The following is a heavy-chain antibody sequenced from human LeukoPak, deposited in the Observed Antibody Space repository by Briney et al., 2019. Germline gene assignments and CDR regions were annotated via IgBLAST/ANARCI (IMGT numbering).Heavy chain of an antibody. CDR3: ARGQGSSRSSYYYYYYYMDV. J-gene: IGHJ6*03. Sequence: PETLSPTCAVYGGSFSGYYWSWIRQPPGKGLEWIGEINHSGSTNYNPSLKSRVTISVDTSKNQFSLKLSSVTAADTAVYYCARGQGSSRSSYYYYYYYMDVWGKGTTVTVSS. CDR1: GGSFSGYY. V-gene: IGHV4-34*01. D-gene: IGHD6-13*01. CDR2: INHSGST.